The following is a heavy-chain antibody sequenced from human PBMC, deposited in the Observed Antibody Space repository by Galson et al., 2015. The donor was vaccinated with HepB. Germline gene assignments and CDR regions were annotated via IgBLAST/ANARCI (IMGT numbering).Heavy chain of an antibody. CDR2: ISKSGSIV. D-gene: IGHD3-22*01. Sequence: SLRLSCAASGFTFSDYYMSWIRQAPGKGLEWLSYISKSGSIVYYADSVKGRFTISRDNAKNSLYLQMNSLRAEDAAVYYCARFGYYDTSGYWSDGMDVWGQGTTVTVSS. CDR1: GFTFSDYY. J-gene: IGHJ6*02. CDR3: ARFGYYDTSGYWSDGMDV. V-gene: IGHV3-11*01.